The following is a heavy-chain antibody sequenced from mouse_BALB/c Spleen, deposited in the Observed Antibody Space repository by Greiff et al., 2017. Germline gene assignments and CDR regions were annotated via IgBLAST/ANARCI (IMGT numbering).Heavy chain of an antibody. CDR2: ISSGGSYT. CDR1: GFTFSSYA. V-gene: IGHV5-6-4*01. CDR3: AKPQRGFAY. Sequence: EVKLVESGGGLVKPGGSLKLSCAASGFTFSSYAMSWVRQTPEKRLEWVATISSGGSYTYYPDSVKGRFTISRDNAKNTLYLQMSSLKSEDTAMYYCAKPQRGFAYWGQGTLVTVSA. J-gene: IGHJ3*01.